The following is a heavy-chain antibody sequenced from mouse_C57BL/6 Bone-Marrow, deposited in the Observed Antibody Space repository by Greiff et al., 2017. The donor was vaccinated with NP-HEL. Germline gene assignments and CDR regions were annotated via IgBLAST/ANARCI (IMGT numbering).Heavy chain of an antibody. V-gene: IGHV14-1*01. CDR1: GFNINYYY. Sequence: EVQLQQSGAELVRPGASVKLSCTASGFNINYYYMHWVKQRPEQGLEWIGRIDPEDGDTEYAPKFQGKATMTADTSSNTAYLQLSSLTSEDTAVYYCTLLYYYGSSRFAYWGQGTLVTVSA. D-gene: IGHD1-1*01. CDR3: TLLYYYGSSRFAY. CDR2: IDPEDGDT. J-gene: IGHJ3*01.